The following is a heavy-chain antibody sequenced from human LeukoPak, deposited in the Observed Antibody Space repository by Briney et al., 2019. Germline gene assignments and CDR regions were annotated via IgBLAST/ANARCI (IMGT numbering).Heavy chain of an antibody. CDR3: ARAPSLVPGVDY. Sequence: GASVKVSCKASGYTFTSYGISWVRQAPEQGLEWMGWISAYNGNTNYAQKLQGRVTMTTDTSTCTAYMELRSLGSDDTAVYYCARAPSLVPGVDYWGQGTLVTVSS. CDR2: ISAYNGNT. V-gene: IGHV1-18*01. J-gene: IGHJ4*02. D-gene: IGHD2-2*01. CDR1: GYTFTSYG.